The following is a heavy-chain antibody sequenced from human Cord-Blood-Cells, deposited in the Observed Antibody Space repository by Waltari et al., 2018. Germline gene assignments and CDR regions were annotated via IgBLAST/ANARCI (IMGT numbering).Heavy chain of an antibody. CDR3: AGQRVIAAAGYDY. CDR1: GGSFSGYY. D-gene: IGHD6-13*01. Sequence: QVQLQQWGAGLLKPSETLSLTCAVYGGSFSGYYWSWIRQPQGKGLEWIGEINHSGSTNYNPSLKSRVTISVDTSKNQFSLKLSSVTAADTAVYYCAGQRVIAAAGYDYWGQGTLVTVSS. J-gene: IGHJ4*02. V-gene: IGHV4-34*01. CDR2: INHSGST.